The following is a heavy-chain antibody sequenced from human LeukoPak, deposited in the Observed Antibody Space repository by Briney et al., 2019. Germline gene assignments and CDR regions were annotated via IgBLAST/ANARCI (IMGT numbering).Heavy chain of an antibody. CDR3: GRHLYGSGSSRGFDY. J-gene: IGHJ4*02. CDR2: IYYGGST. CDR1: GGSISIYY. Sequence: SETLSLTCTVSGGSISIYYWSWIRQPPGKGLEWIGYIYYGGSTNYNPSLKSRVTISVVTSKNQFSLKLSSVTAADTAVYYCGRHLYGSGSSRGFDYWGQGTLVTVSS. D-gene: IGHD3-10*01. V-gene: IGHV4-59*08.